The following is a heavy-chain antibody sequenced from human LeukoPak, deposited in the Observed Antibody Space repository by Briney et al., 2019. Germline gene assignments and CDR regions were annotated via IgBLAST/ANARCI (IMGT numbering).Heavy chain of an antibody. V-gene: IGHV3-74*01. CDR3: ARYCTFRTCSGTKFDS. J-gene: IGHJ4*02. Sequence: GGSLRLSCATSGFTFSSYWMSWVRQTPGKGLVWVSRIYNDGSSTSYADSVKGRFTISRDNAKSTLYLQMNSLRAEDTALYYCARYCTFRTCSGTKFDSWGPGTLVTVSS. CDR2: IYNDGSST. CDR1: GFTFSSYW. D-gene: IGHD1-1*01.